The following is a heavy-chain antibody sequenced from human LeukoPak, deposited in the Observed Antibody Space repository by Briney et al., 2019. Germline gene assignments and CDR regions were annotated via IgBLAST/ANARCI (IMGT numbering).Heavy chain of an antibody. CDR1: GGSFSGYY. D-gene: IGHD5-18*01. CDR2: INHSGSA. V-gene: IGHV4-34*01. J-gene: IGHJ4*02. Sequence: SETPSLTCAVYGGSFSGYYWSWIRQPPGKGLEWIGEINHSGSANYNPSLKSRVTISVDTSKNQFSLNLSSVTAADTAVYYCASRDTATGLDWGQGTLVTVSS. CDR3: ASRDTATGLD.